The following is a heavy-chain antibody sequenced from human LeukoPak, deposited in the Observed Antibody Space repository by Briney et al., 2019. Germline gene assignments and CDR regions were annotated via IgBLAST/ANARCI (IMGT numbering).Heavy chain of an antibody. CDR2: FDPEDGET. D-gene: IGHD1-26*01. CDR1: GYTLTELS. V-gene: IGHV1-24*01. J-gene: IGHJ4*02. CDR3: ATDISGSYPLDY. Sequence: ASVKVSCKVSGYTLTELSMHWVRQAPGKGLEWMGGFDPEDGETIYAQKFQGRVTMTEDTSTDTAYMELSSLRSEDTAVYYCATDISGSYPLDYWGQGTLVTVSS.